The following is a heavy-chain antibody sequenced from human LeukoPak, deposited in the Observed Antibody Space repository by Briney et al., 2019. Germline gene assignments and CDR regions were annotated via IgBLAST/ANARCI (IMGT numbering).Heavy chain of an antibody. D-gene: IGHD3-22*01. V-gene: IGHV4-39*01. J-gene: IGHJ4*02. CDR3: ARRTNVGDSSGYYYYDYFDY. CDR1: GDXISSSDYY. CDR2: IYYSGST. Sequence: SETLSLTCTVSGDXISSSDYYWGWIRLPPGKGLEWIGSIYYSGSTYYNPSLKSRVTISVDTSKNQFSLKLSSVTAADTAVYYCARRTNVGDSSGYYYYDYFDYWGQGTLVTVSS.